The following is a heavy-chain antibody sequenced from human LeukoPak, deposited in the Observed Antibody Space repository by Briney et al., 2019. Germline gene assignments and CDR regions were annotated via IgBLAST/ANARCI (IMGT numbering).Heavy chain of an antibody. CDR3: ARETRGSYVPGLDY. Sequence: GGSLRLSCAASGFTFSNYWISWVRQAPGKGLEWVDNIKFDGSEKYYMDSVKGRFAISRDNAKNSLTLQMNSLRAEDTAMYFCARETRGSYVPGLDYWGQGTLVTVSS. J-gene: IGHJ4*02. CDR1: GFTFSNYW. V-gene: IGHV3-7*01. CDR2: IKFDGSEK. D-gene: IGHD1-26*01.